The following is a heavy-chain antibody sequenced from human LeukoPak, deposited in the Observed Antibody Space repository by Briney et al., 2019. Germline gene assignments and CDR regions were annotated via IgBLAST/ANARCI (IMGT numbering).Heavy chain of an antibody. CDR1: GFIFSNYW. CDR3: AMKAVPRPRLYDAFDF. J-gene: IGHJ3*01. Sequence: GGSLRLSCAASGFIFSNYWMSWVRQAPGKGLEWVSSISSSSSYIYYADSVKGRFTISRDNSKNTLYLQMNSLRADDTAVYYCAMKAVPRPRLYDAFDFWGQGTVVTVSS. V-gene: IGHV3-21*04. D-gene: IGHD2-2*02. CDR2: ISSSSSYI.